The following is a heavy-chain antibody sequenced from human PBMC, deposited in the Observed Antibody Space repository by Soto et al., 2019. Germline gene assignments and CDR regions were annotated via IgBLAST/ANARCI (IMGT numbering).Heavy chain of an antibody. Sequence: SVKVSCKASGGTLSSYAISWVRQAPGQGLEWMGGIIPIFGTANYAQKFQGRVTITADESTTTAYMELSSLRSEDTAVYYCARDDRYSSSGKFDYWGQGTMVTVSS. CDR2: IIPIFGTA. V-gene: IGHV1-69*13. CDR1: GGTLSSYA. CDR3: ARDDRYSSSGKFDY. D-gene: IGHD6-13*01. J-gene: IGHJ4*02.